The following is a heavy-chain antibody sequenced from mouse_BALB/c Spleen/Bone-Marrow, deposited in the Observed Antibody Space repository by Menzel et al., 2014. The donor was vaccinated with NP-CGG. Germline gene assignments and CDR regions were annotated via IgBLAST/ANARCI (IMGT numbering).Heavy chain of an antibody. CDR2: IYPGSGST. J-gene: IGHJ4*01. CDR3: TRYYGYYAMDY. Sequence: KQSVSELVRPGASVKLSCKASGYTFTSYWMHWVKQRPGQGLEWIGNIYPGSGSTNYDEKFKSKATLTVDTSSSTAYMQLSSLTSEDSAVYYCTRYYGYYAMDYWGQGTSVTVSS. D-gene: IGHD1-2*01. CDR1: GYTFTSYW. V-gene: IGHV1S22*01.